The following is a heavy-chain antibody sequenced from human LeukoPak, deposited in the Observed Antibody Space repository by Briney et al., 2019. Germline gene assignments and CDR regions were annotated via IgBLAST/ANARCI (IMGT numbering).Heavy chain of an antibody. D-gene: IGHD4-23*01. V-gene: IGHV1-18*01. Sequence: GASVKVSCKASGYTFTSYGISWVRQAPGQGLEWMGWISAYNGNTNYAQKLQGRVTMTTDTSTSTAYMELRSLRSDDTAVYYCARALYGGNSVEYFQHWGQGTLVTVSS. CDR1: GYTFTSYG. CDR2: ISAYNGNT. J-gene: IGHJ1*01. CDR3: ARALYGGNSVEYFQH.